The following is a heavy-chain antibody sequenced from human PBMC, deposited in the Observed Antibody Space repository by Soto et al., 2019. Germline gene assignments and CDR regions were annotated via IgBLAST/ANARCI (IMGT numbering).Heavy chain of an antibody. CDR2: IYYSGST. J-gene: IGHJ3*02. Sequence: PSETLSLTCTVSGGSISSGDYYWSWIRQPPGKGLEWIGYIYYSGSTYYNPSLKSRVTISVDTSKNQFSLKLSSVTAADTAVYYCARGYLPDIVVVTAMRAGAFDIWGQGTMVTVSS. D-gene: IGHD2-21*02. V-gene: IGHV4-30-4*01. CDR1: GGSISSGDYY. CDR3: ARGYLPDIVVVTAMRAGAFDI.